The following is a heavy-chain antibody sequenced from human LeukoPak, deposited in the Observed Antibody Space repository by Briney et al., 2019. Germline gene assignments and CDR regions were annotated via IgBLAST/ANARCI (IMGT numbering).Heavy chain of an antibody. CDR2: VDPEDGGT. V-gene: IGHV1-69-2*01. D-gene: IGHD2-15*01. Sequence: ASVKISCKVSGYTFTDYYMHWVQQAPGKGLEWMGLVDPEDGGTIYAEKFQGRVTITADTSTDTAYMELSSLRSEDTAVYYCATGRYCSGSSCYLDYWGQGTLVTVSS. J-gene: IGHJ4*02. CDR1: GYTFTDYY. CDR3: ATGRYCSGSSCYLDY.